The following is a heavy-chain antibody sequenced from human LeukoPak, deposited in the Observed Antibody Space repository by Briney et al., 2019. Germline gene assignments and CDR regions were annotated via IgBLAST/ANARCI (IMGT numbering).Heavy chain of an antibody. Sequence: GGSLRLSCAASGFTFSNAWMSWVRQAPGKGLEWVGRIKRKTDGGTTDYAAPVKGRFTISRDDSKKTLYLQMNSLKTEETTAYYCTTDFSGSYSDWGQGTLVTASS. J-gene: IGHJ4*02. CDR1: GFTFSNAW. CDR3: TTDFSGSYSD. D-gene: IGHD1-26*01. CDR2: IKRKTDGGTT. V-gene: IGHV3-15*01.